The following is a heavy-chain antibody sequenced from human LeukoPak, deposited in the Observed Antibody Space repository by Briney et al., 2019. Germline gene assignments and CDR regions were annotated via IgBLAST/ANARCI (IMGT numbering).Heavy chain of an antibody. V-gene: IGHV3-33*01. Sequence: PGRSLRLSCAASGFTFSSYGMHWVRQAPGKGLEWVAVIWYDGSNKYYADSVKGRFTISRDNSKTTLYLQMNSLRAEDTAVYYCARDLYYDSSGSDYWGQGTLVTVSS. J-gene: IGHJ4*02. CDR1: GFTFSSYG. CDR2: IWYDGSNK. D-gene: IGHD3-22*01. CDR3: ARDLYYDSSGSDY.